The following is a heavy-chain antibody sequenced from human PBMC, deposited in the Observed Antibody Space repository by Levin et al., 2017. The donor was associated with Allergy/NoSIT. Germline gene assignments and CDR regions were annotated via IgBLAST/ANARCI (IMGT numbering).Heavy chain of an antibody. CDR1: GFTFSSYW. J-gene: IGHJ4*02. V-gene: IGHV3-7*01. CDR2: IKQDGSEK. D-gene: IGHD1-26*01. Sequence: GGSLRLSCAASGFTFSSYWMSWVRQAPGKGLEWVANIKQDGSEKYYVDSVKGRFTISRDNAKNSLYLQMNSLRAEDTAVYYCARGGWELGVVYYFDYWGQGTLVTVSS. CDR3: ARGGWELGVVYYFDY.